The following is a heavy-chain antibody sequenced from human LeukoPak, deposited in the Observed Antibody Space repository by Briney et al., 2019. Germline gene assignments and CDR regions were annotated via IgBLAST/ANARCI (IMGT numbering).Heavy chain of an antibody. CDR2: IYTSGST. D-gene: IGHD5-24*01. J-gene: IGHJ4*02. Sequence: PSETLSLTCTVSGGSISSYYWSWIRRPAGQGLEWIGRIYTSGSTNYNPSLKSRVTMSVDTSKSQISLKLSSVTAADTAVYYCAREDGYNFDFDYWGQGTLVTVSS. CDR1: GGSISSYY. V-gene: IGHV4-4*07. CDR3: AREDGYNFDFDY.